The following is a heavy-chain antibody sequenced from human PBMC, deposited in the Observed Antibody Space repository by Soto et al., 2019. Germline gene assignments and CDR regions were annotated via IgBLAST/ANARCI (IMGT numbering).Heavy chain of an antibody. J-gene: IGHJ6*02. CDR2: IYHSGST. D-gene: IGHD1-26*01. CDR3: ARGGGSYLYYYYYYGMDV. CDR1: GGSISSSNW. Sequence: SETLSLTCAVSGGSISSSNWWSWVRQPPGKGLEWIGEIYHSGSTNYNPSLKSRVTISVDKSKNQFSLKLSSVTAADTAVYYCARGGGSYLYYYYYYGMDVWGQGTTVTVSS. V-gene: IGHV4-4*02.